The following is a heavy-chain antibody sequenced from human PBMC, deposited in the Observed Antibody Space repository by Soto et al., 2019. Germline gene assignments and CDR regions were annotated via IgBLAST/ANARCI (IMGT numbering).Heavy chain of an antibody. V-gene: IGHV3-33*01. Sequence: QVQLVESGGGVVQPGRSLRLSCAASGFTFSSYGMHWVRQAPGKGLEWVAVIWYDGSNKYYADSVKGRFTISRDNSKNTLYLQMNSLRAEDTAVYYCARDHSDYEGTTFYYIDVWGKGTTVTVSS. CDR3: ARDHSDYEGTTFYYIDV. D-gene: IGHD4-4*01. CDR2: IWYDGSNK. CDR1: GFTFSSYG. J-gene: IGHJ6*03.